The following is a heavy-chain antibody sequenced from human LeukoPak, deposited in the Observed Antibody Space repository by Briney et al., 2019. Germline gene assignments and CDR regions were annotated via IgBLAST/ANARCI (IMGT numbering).Heavy chain of an antibody. V-gene: IGHV3-23*01. D-gene: IGHD3-10*01. Sequence: GGSLRLSCAASGFTFSSYAMSWVRQAPGKGLEWVSTITGSGSSTYYADSVKGRFTISRDKSMNTLFLQMSSLRAEDTAVYYCAKAVFGAKAEPFDYWGQGTLVTVSS. J-gene: IGHJ4*02. CDR3: AKAVFGAKAEPFDY. CDR1: GFTFSSYA. CDR2: ITGSGSST.